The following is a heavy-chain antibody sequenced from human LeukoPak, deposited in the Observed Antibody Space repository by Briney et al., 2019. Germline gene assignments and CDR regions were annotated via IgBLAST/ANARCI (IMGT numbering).Heavy chain of an antibody. CDR2: INPSGGST. Sequence: GASVKVSCKASGYTFTSYYMHWVRQAPGQGLEWMGIINPSGGSTSYAQKFQGRVTMTRDTSTSTVYMELSSLRSEDTAVYYCARVLGSGSYYNKPLDYWGQGTLVTVSP. V-gene: IGHV1-46*01. J-gene: IGHJ4*02. D-gene: IGHD3-10*01. CDR1: GYTFTSYY. CDR3: ARVLGSGSYYNKPLDY.